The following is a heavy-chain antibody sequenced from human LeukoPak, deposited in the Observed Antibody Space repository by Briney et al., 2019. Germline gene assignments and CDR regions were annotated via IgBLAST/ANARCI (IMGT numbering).Heavy chain of an antibody. CDR3: ARVGVVAATHAIDY. CDR1: GGSFSGYY. J-gene: IGHJ4*02. CDR2: INHSGSI. V-gene: IGHV4-34*01. D-gene: IGHD2-15*01. Sequence: SETLSLTCAVYGGSFSGYYWSWIRQPPGKGLEWIGEINHSGSINYNPSLKSRVTISVDTSKNQFSLKLSSVTAADTAVYYCARVGVVAATHAIDYWGQGTLVTVSS.